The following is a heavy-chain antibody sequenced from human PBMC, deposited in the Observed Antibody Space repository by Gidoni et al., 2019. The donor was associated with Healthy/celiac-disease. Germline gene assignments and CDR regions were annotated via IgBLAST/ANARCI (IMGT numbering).Heavy chain of an antibody. CDR1: GFTFSSYW. V-gene: IGHV3-7*01. CDR3: ARVGGYCSGGSCYDDAFDI. CDR2: IKQDGSEK. J-gene: IGHJ3*02. D-gene: IGHD2-15*01. Sequence: EVQLVESGGGLVQPGGSLRLSCAASGFTFSSYWMSWVRSAPGKGLEWVANIKQDGSEKYYVDSVKGRFTISRDNAKNSLYLQMNSLRDEDTAVYYCARVGGYCSGGSCYDDAFDIWGQGTMVTVSS.